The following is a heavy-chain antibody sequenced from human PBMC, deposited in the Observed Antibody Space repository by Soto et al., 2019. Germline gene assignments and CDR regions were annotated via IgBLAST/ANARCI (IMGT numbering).Heavy chain of an antibody. CDR1: GDSISSRSYY. CDR2: IYYSGST. CDR3: ARQRTSVVTQAYFDV. D-gene: IGHD2-21*02. Sequence: SETLSLTCTVTGDSISSRSYYWGWIRQPPGKGLEWIGSIYYSGSTYNNPSLRSRVSMSIDTSKDQFSLKLKSVTAADTALYFFARQRTSVVTQAYFDVSGPGSLVTVSS. J-gene: IGHJ4*02. V-gene: IGHV4-39*01.